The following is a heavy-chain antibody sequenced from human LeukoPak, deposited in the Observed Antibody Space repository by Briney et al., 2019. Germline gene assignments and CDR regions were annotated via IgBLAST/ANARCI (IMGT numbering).Heavy chain of an antibody. Sequence: GGSLRLSCAASGFTFSSYSMNWVRQAPGKGLEWVSYISSSSSTIYYADSVKGRFTISRDNAKNSLYLQMNSLRAEDTAVYYCARSLRWELPEGYYFDYWGQGTLVTVSS. J-gene: IGHJ4*02. CDR2: ISSSSSTI. CDR1: GFTFSSYS. CDR3: ARSLRWELPEGYYFDY. V-gene: IGHV3-48*04. D-gene: IGHD1-26*01.